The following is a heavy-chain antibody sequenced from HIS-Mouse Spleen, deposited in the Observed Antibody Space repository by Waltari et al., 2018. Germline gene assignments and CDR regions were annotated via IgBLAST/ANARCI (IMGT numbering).Heavy chain of an antibody. CDR3: ARDKGLTGDNPADY. D-gene: IGHD7-27*01. CDR2: VNPNRGGT. V-gene: IGHV1-2*02. Sequence: QVQLVQSGAEVKKPGASVKVSCKASGYTFTSYDINWVRQATGQGLEWMGWVNPNRGGTNYAQKFQGRVTMTRDTSISTAYMELSRLRSDDTAVYYCARDKGLTGDNPADYWGQGTLVTVSS. CDR1: GYTFTSYD. J-gene: IGHJ4*02.